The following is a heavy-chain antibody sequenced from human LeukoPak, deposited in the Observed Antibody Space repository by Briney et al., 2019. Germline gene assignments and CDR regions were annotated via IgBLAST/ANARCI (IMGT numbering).Heavy chain of an antibody. CDR2: IYSGGST. J-gene: IGHJ6*02. V-gene: IGHV3-66*01. CDR1: GFTVSSNY. Sequence: SGGSLRLSCAASGFTVSSNYMSWVRQAPGKGLEWVSVIYSGGSTYYADSVKGRFTISRDNSKNTLYLQMNSLRAEDTAVYYCARLFPQFYYGMDVWGQGTTVTVSS. D-gene: IGHD2-21*01. CDR3: ARLFPQFYYGMDV.